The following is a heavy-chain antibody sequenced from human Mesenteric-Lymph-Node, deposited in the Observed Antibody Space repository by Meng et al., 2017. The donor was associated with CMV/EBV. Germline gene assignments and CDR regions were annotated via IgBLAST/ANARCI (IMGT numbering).Heavy chain of an antibody. D-gene: IGHD3-16*01. CDR2: IYYSGST. J-gene: IGHJ4*02. CDR1: GGSISSSSYY. Sequence: SETLSLTCTVSGGSISSSSYYWGWIRQPPGKGLEWIGSIYYSGSTYYNPSLKSRVTISLDKSNNQFSLKLSSLTAADTAVYYCAREKVFGGSYADSWGQGTPVTVSS. V-gene: IGHV4-39*07. CDR3: AREKVFGGSYADS.